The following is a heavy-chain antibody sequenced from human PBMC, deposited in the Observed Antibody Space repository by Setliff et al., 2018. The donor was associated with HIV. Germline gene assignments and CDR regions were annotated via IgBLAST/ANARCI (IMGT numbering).Heavy chain of an antibody. J-gene: IGHJ3*02. CDR2: IIPIFGTA. CDR1: GYTFSSYG. V-gene: IGHV1-69*05. CDR3: ARVATYHYGSGSYTPGAFDI. D-gene: IGHD3-10*01. Sequence: SVKVSCKASGYTFSSYGISWVRQAPGQGLEWMGGIIPIFGTANYAQKFQGRVTITTDESTSTAYMELSSLRSEDTAVYYCARVATYHYGSGSYTPGAFDIWGQGTMVTVSS.